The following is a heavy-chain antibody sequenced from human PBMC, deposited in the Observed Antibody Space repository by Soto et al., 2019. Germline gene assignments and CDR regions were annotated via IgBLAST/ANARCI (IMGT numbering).Heavy chain of an antibody. CDR3: AKAWGSGYANLYNWFDP. Sequence: EVQLLESGGGLVQPGGSLRLSCAASGFTFSSYAMSWVRQAPGKGLEWVSAISGSGGSTYYADSGKGRFTISSDNSTNKLYLQMNSLRAEATAVYYCAKAWGSGYANLYNWFDPWGQGTLVPVSS. V-gene: IGHV3-23*01. CDR2: ISGSGGST. J-gene: IGHJ5*02. CDR1: GFTFSSYA. D-gene: IGHD3-3*01.